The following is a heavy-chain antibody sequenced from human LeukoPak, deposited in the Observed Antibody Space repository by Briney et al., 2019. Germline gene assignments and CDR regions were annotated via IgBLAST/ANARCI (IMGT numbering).Heavy chain of an antibody. CDR1: GYTFTSYD. CDR2: MNPNSGNT. Sequence: ASVKVSCKASGYTFTSYDINWVRQATGQGLEWMGWMNPNSGNTGYAQKFQGRVTMTGNTSISTAYMELSSLRSEDTAVYYCARTIHGNYYDIRLRGNYYYYYYMDVWGKGTTVTISS. V-gene: IGHV1-8*01. CDR3: ARTIHGNYYDIRLRGNYYYYYYMDV. J-gene: IGHJ6*03. D-gene: IGHD3-22*01.